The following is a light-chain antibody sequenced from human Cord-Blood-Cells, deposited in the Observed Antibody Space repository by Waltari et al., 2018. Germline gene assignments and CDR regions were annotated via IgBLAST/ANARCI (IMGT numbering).Light chain of an antibody. J-gene: IGLJ3*02. Sequence: QSALTQPASVSGSPGQSITISCTGTSSDVGRYNLVSWYQQHPGKAPKLMIYEVSKRPSGVSNRFSGAKSGNTASLTSSGLQAEDEADYYCCSYAGSSTVFGGGTKLTVL. CDR2: EVS. V-gene: IGLV2-23*02. CDR3: CSYAGSSTV. CDR1: SSDVGRYNL.